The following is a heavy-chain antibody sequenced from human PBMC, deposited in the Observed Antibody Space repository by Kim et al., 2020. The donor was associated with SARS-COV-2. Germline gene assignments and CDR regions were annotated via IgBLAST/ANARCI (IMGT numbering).Heavy chain of an antibody. D-gene: IGHD6-25*01. Sequence: ASVKVSCKASGYTFTTYAIHWLRQAPGQRLEWMGWMNAGNGHTKYSQKFQHRVTITRHTSASTAYLEVASLRSEDTAVYYCARGLLAADFNWFDPWGQGTLVTVSA. CDR2: MNAGNGHT. CDR1: GYTFTTYA. CDR3: ARGLLAADFNWFDP. J-gene: IGHJ5*02. V-gene: IGHV1-3*01.